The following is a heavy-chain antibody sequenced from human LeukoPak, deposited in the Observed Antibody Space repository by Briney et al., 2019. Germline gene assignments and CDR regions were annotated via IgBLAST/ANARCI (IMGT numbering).Heavy chain of an antibody. D-gene: IGHD6-19*01. CDR1: AFIFSGHW. V-gene: IGHV3-7*03. CDR2: IKEDGSER. CDR3: ARDEAVAGGIDY. Sequence: GGSLRLSCEGSAFIFSGHWMNWVRQTPGKGLEWVASIKEDGSERQYVDSVKGRFSISRDNTKGSLFLQLNSLRAEDTAVYYCARDEAVAGGIDYWGQGTLVTVSS. J-gene: IGHJ4*02.